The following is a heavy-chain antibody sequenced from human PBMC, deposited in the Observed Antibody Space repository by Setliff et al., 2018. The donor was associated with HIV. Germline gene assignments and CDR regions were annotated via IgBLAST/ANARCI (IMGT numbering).Heavy chain of an antibody. J-gene: IGHJ3*01. CDR2: ISGNNGNT. D-gene: IGHD3-9*01. CDR1: GYILSHFG. CDR3: ARSGFLTALDSYDV. Sequence: GASVKVSCKASGYILSHFGMTWVRQAPGQGLEWMGWISGNNGNTKYAQKFQDRVTITTDTSTSIHYLELRSLRFDDTAVYYCARSGFLTALDSYDVWGQGTMVTVSS. V-gene: IGHV1-18*01.